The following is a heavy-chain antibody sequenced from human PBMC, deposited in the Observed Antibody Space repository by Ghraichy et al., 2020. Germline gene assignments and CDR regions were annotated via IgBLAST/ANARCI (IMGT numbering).Heavy chain of an antibody. CDR2: INHSGST. V-gene: IGHV4-34*01. J-gene: IGHJ5*02. Sequence: SETLSLTCAVYGGSFSGYYWSWIRQPPGKGLEWIGEINHSGSTNYNPSLKSRVTISVDTSKNQFSLKLSSVTAADTAVYYCARGPLGWFDPWGQGTLVTVSS. CDR3: ARGPLGWFDP. CDR1: GGSFSGYY.